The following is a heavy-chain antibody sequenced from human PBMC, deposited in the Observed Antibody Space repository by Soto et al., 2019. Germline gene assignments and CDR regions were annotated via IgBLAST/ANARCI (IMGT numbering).Heavy chain of an antibody. V-gene: IGHV5-51*01. CDR3: ARGYYYDIDAFDI. CDR2: IYPGDSDT. CDR1: GYSFTIYW. J-gene: IGHJ3*02. D-gene: IGHD3-22*01. Sequence: PGESLKISCKGSGYSFTIYWIGWVRQMPGKGLEWMGIIYPGDSDTRYSPSFQGQVTISADKSISTAYLQWSSLKASDTAMYYCARGYYYDIDAFDIWGQGTMVTVSS.